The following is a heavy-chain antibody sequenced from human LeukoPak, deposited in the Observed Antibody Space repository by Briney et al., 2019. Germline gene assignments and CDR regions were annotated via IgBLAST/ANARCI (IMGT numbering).Heavy chain of an antibody. CDR1: GGSISSYC. D-gene: IGHD3-22*01. J-gene: IGHJ4*02. V-gene: IGHV4-59*01. CDR3: ARDRKGDYYDSSGLWD. Sequence: SETLSLTCTVSGGSISSYCWSWIRQPPGKGLEWIGYIYCSGSTNYNPSLKSRVTISVDTSKNQFSLKLSSVTAADTAVYYCARDRKGDYYDSSGLWDWGQGTLVTVSS. CDR2: IYCSGST.